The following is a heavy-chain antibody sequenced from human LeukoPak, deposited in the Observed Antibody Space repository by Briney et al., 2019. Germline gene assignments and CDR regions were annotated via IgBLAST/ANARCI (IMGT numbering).Heavy chain of an antibody. CDR2: INPSGGST. CDR3: ARGCYDILTGYSPPAYYFDY. Sequence: ASVKASCKASGGTFSSYAISWVRQAPGQGLEWMGIINPSGGSTSYAQKFQGRVTMTRDTSTSTVYMELSSLRSEDTAVYYCARGCYDILTGYSPPAYYFDYWGQGTLVTVSS. J-gene: IGHJ4*02. D-gene: IGHD3-9*01. CDR1: GGTFSSYA. V-gene: IGHV1-46*01.